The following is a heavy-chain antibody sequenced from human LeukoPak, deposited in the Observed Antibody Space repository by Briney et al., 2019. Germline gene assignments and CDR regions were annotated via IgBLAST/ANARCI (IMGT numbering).Heavy chain of an antibody. CDR1: GFTFSSYG. D-gene: IGHD6-13*01. J-gene: IGHJ4*02. Sequence: GGSLRLSCAASGFTFSSYGMSWVRQAPGKGLEWVSGISGSGGFTYYADSLKGRFTISRDNSKNMLYLQMNSLRVEDTAVYYCAKGHGSTWYDGLYYFDYWGQGTLVTVSS. CDR3: AKGHGSTWYDGLYYFDY. CDR2: ISGSGGFT. V-gene: IGHV3-23*01.